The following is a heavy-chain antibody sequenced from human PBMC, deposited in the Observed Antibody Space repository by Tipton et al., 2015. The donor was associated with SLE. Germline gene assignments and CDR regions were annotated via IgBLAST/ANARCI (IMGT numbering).Heavy chain of an antibody. V-gene: IGHV4-39*07. CDR1: GGSISSSSSY. Sequence: TLSLTCTVSGGSISSSSSYWGWIRQPPGKGLEWIGNIYYNGNTYYNPSLKSRVTISVDTSQNQFSLNLSSVTAADTAVYYCARDSITMVQGDTVSLSWLDPWGQGTLVTVST. CDR2: IYYNGNT. CDR3: ARDSITMVQGDTVSLSWLDP. J-gene: IGHJ5*02. D-gene: IGHD3-10*01.